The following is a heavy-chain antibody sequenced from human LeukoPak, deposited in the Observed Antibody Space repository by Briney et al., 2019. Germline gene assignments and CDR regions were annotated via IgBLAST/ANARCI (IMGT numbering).Heavy chain of an antibody. Sequence: PGGSLRPSCAASGFTFSSYAMHWVRQAPGKGLEYVSAISSNGGSTYYANSVKGRFTISRDNSKNTLYLQMGSLRAEDMAVYYCARDPGTTFYYYYMDVWGKGTTVTVSS. CDR1: GFTFSSYA. CDR2: ISSNGGST. J-gene: IGHJ6*03. D-gene: IGHD1-7*01. V-gene: IGHV3-64*01. CDR3: ARDPGTTFYYYYMDV.